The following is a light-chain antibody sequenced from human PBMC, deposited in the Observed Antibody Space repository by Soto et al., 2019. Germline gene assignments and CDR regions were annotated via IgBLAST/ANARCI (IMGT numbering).Light chain of an antibody. CDR1: QGISNY. Sequence: DIQMTQSPSSLSPSVGDRVTITCRASQGISNYLAWYQQKQGKVPKXLIYAASTLQSGVPSRFSGSGSGTDLTITISSLKPEDGETYDCQKYNSAPRTFGQGTKVDIK. J-gene: IGKJ1*01. CDR2: AAS. V-gene: IGKV1-27*01. CDR3: QKYNSAPRT.